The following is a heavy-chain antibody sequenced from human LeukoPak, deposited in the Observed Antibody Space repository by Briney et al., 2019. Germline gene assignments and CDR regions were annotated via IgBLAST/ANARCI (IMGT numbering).Heavy chain of an antibody. CDR2: ISSSSSYI. V-gene: IGHV3-21*01. CDR3: ARAQRGYGSGSYWFKKYYFDY. D-gene: IGHD3-10*01. J-gene: IGHJ4*02. Sequence: GGSLTLSCAVSGFPFTTYNMNWVRQAPGKGLEWVSSISSSSSYIYYADSVKGRFTISRDNAKNSLYLRMNSLRAEDTAVYYCARAQRGYGSGSYWFKKYYFDYWGQGTLVTVSS. CDR1: GFPFTTYN.